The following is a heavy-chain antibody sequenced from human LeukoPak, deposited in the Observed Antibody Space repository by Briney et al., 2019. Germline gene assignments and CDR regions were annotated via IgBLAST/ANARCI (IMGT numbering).Heavy chain of an antibody. D-gene: IGHD6-13*01. Sequence: ASVKVSCKASGYTFTSYGISWVRQAPGQGLEWMGWISAYNGDTNYAQNLQGRVTMTTDTSTSTAYMELRSLRSDDTAVYYCATDRIGAAGFAFDIWGQGTMVTVSS. J-gene: IGHJ3*02. V-gene: IGHV1-18*01. CDR3: ATDRIGAAGFAFDI. CDR2: ISAYNGDT. CDR1: GYTFTSYG.